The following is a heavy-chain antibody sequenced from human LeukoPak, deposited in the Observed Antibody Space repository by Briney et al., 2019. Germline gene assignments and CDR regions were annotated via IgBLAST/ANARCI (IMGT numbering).Heavy chain of an antibody. CDR3: ARDGAVAASFDY. V-gene: IGHV4-4*02. J-gene: IGHJ4*02. D-gene: IGHD6-19*01. CDR1: GGSISSSDW. Sequence: SETLSLTCTVSGGSISSSDWWGWVRQPPGQGLEWIGQIYHSGSTNYNPSLKSRVTISVDKSKNQFSLKLNSVTAADTAMYYCARDGAVAASFDYWGQGTLVTVSS. CDR2: IYHSGST.